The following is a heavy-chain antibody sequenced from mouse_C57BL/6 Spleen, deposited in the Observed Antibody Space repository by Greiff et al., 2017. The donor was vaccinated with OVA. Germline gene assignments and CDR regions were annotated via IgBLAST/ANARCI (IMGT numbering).Heavy chain of an antibody. Sequence: QVPLQQPGAELVKPGASVKLSCKASGYTFTSSRMQWVKQRPGRGLEWIGRIDPNSGCTKYNEKFKSKATLTVDKPSSTAYMQLSSLTSEDSAVYYCARDLYYPLWYFDVWGTGTTVTVSS. CDR3: ARDLYYPLWYFDV. CDR2: IDPNSGCT. CDR1: GYTFTSSR. V-gene: IGHV1-72*01. J-gene: IGHJ1*03. D-gene: IGHD2-1*01.